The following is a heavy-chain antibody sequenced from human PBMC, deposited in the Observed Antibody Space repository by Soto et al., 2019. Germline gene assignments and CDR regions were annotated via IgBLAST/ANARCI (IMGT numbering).Heavy chain of an antibody. CDR3: ASHTINYYDSSGYYWNYWYFDL. D-gene: IGHD3-22*01. V-gene: IGHV4-30-4*01. J-gene: IGHJ2*01. Sequence: SETLSLTCPFSGAPTSIGDTYWGWIGQPPGKGLEWIGYIYYSGSTYYNPSLKSRVTISVDTSKNQFSLKLSSVTAADTAVYYCASHTINYYDSSGYYWNYWYFDLWGRGTLVTVSS. CDR1: GAPTSIGDTY. CDR2: IYYSGST.